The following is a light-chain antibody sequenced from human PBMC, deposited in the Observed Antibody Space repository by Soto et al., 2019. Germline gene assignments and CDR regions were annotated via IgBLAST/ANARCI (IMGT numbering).Light chain of an antibody. CDR3: CSYAGSSTFYV. CDR1: SSDVGGYGY. V-gene: IGLV2-11*01. Sequence: QSVLTQPRSVSGSHGQSVTISCTGTSSDVGGYGYVSWYQQHPGKAPKLMIYDVYNRPSGVPDRFSGSKSGNTASLTISGLQAEDEAVYYCCSYAGSSTFYVFGTGTKRTVL. J-gene: IGLJ1*01. CDR2: DVY.